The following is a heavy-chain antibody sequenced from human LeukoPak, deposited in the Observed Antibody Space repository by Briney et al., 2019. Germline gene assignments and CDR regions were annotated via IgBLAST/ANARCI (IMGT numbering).Heavy chain of an antibody. Sequence: GASVKVSCKASGYTFTSYYMHWVRQAPGQGLEWMGIINPRGGSTSYAQKFQGRVTITRDTSASTAYMELSSLRSEDTAVYYCARDQRYCSSTSCSYYGMDVWGQGTTVTVSS. CDR1: GYTFTSYY. CDR2: INPRGGST. V-gene: IGHV1-46*01. J-gene: IGHJ6*02. D-gene: IGHD2-2*01. CDR3: ARDQRYCSSTSCSYYGMDV.